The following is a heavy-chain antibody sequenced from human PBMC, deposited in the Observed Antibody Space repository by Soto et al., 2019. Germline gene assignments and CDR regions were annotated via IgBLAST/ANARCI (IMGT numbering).Heavy chain of an antibody. CDR3: ARAAPRYCSGGSCYSGRDY. D-gene: IGHD2-15*01. CDR1: GGSFSGYY. J-gene: IGHJ4*02. Sequence: ETLSLTCAVYGGSFSGYYWSWIRQPPGKGLEWIGEINHSGSTNYNPSLKSRVTISVDTSKNQFSLKLSSVTAADTAVYYCARAAPRYCSGGSCYSGRDYWDQGTLVTVSS. CDR2: INHSGST. V-gene: IGHV4-34*01.